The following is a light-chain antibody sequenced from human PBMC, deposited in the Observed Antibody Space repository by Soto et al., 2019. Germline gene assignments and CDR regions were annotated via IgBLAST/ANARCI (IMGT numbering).Light chain of an antibody. CDR2: GAS. CDR3: QQYNDWPKT. J-gene: IGKJ1*01. CDR1: QSVRSH. Sequence: DIVMTQSPATLSVSPGERATLSCRASQSVRSHLAWYQQKPGQAPRLLIYGASTRATGIPARFSGSGSGTEFTLTISSLQSEDFAVYYCQQYNDWPKTFGQGTKV. V-gene: IGKV3-15*01.